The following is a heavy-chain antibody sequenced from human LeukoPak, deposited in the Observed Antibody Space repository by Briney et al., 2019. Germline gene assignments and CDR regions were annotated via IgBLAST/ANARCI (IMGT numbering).Heavy chain of an antibody. CDR1: GFTFSSCA. D-gene: IGHD2-21*02. Sequence: GSLRLSCAASGFTFSSCAMSWVRQAPGKGLEWLSTFGSTGNTYYADSVKGRFTISRDNSKNTLNLQMNSLRAEDTAVYFCARRGRTTGGDVGYYFDYWGQGTLVTVSS. CDR3: ARRGRTTGGDVGYYFDY. CDR2: FGSTGNT. V-gene: IGHV3-23*01. J-gene: IGHJ4*02.